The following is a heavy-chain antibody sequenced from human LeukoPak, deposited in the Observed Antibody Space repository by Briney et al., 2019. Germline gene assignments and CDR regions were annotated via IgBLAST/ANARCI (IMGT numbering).Heavy chain of an antibody. CDR2: IIPIFGTA. V-gene: IGHV1-69*13. Sequence: SVKVSCKASGGTFSSYAISWVRQAPGQGLEWMGGIIPIFGTANYAQKFQGRVTITADESTSTAYMELSSLRSEDTAVYYCARASPYCGGDCYFDYWGQGTLATVSS. CDR1: GGTFSSYA. CDR3: ARASPYCGGDCYFDY. J-gene: IGHJ4*02. D-gene: IGHD2-21*02.